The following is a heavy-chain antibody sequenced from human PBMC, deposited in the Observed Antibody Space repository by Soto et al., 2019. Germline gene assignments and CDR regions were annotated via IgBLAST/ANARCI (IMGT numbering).Heavy chain of an antibody. Sequence: QVQLVESGGGVVQPERSLRLSCVATGLTFSNYGIHWVRQAPGRGLGWGAVIWHDGSQKYSADSVRGRFTISRDNSKNTVYLQMNSLRAEDTAVYYCEGRDDPFHVWGQGTMVTVSS. J-gene: IGHJ3*01. V-gene: IGHV3-33*01. CDR1: GLTFSNYG. CDR3: EGRDDPFHV. CDR2: IWHDGSQK.